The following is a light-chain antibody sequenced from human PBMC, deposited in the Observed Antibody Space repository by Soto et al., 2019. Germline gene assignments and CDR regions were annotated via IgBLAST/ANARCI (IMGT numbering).Light chain of an antibody. J-gene: IGKJ1*01. CDR3: QQHGSSPWM. CDR1: QSISSDY. CDR2: GAS. V-gene: IGKV3-20*01. Sequence: VLTQSPGTLSLSPGDRATLSCRASQSISSDYVAWYQQIPGQTPRLLIYGASSRATGIPDRFSGSGSGTEFTLTISRLEPEDSAVYYCQQHGSSPWMFGQGTKVEIK.